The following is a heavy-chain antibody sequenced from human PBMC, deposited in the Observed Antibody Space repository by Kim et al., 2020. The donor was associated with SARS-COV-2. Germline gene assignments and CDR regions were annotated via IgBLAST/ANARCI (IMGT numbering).Heavy chain of an antibody. J-gene: IGHJ4*02. D-gene: IGHD3-16*01. V-gene: IGHV1-46*01. Sequence: TYDMTFPGRVSMTQDTATITVYMELSSLRSEDTAVYYCARGGPTEPFDYWGQGTLVTVSS. CDR3: ARGGPTEPFDY.